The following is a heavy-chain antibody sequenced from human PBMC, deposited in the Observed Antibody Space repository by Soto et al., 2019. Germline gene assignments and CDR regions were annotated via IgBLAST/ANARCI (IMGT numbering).Heavy chain of an antibody. Sequence: GGSLRLSCAASGFTFSSYSMNWVRQAPGKGLEWVSSISSSSSYIYYADSVKGRFTISRDNAKNSLYLQMNSLRAEDTAVYYCARVLGSSIAAPPYFDYWGQGTLVTVSS. J-gene: IGHJ4*02. CDR2: ISSSSSYI. D-gene: IGHD6-6*01. CDR3: ARVLGSSIAAPPYFDY. CDR1: GFTFSSYS. V-gene: IGHV3-21*01.